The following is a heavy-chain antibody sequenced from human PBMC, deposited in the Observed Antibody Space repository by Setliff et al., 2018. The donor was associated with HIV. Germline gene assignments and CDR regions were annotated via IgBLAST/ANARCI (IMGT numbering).Heavy chain of an antibody. D-gene: IGHD5-12*01. CDR1: GFNFNNAW. Sequence: PGGSLRLSCSASGFNFNNAWMSWVRQTPGKGLEWVGHIKRKSDGGTADYVASVKDRFSISRDVSTNTLYLQMNSLRAEDTTVYYCAKAYSGYEYSTDYWGQGTLVTVSS. V-gene: IGHV3-15*01. CDR2: IKRKSDGGTA. J-gene: IGHJ4*02. CDR3: AKAYSGYEYSTDY.